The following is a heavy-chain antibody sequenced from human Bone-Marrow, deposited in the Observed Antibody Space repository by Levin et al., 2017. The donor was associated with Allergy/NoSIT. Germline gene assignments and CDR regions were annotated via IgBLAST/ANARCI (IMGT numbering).Heavy chain of an antibody. D-gene: IGHD1-26*01. CDR2: INPKTGDT. V-gene: IGHV1-2*02. CDR3: ARVVVGNYGIVGSPDFDY. Sequence: GESLKISCKASGYSFIDYHINWVRQAPGQGLEWMGFINPKTGDTNYAQKFQGRITMTRDTSISTAFMELTYLKSDDTAIYYCARVVVGNYGIVGSPDFDYWGQGTLVTVSS. CDR1: GYSFIDYH. J-gene: IGHJ4*02.